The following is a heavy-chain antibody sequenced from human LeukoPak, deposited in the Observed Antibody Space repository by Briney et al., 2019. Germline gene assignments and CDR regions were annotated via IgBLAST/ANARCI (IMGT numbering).Heavy chain of an antibody. Sequence: GGSLRLSCAASGFTFSSYEMNWVRQAPGKGLEWVSYISSSGSTIYYADSVKGRFTISRDNAKNSLYLQVNSLRAEDTAVYYCARDGGTDYSFDYWGLGTLVTVSS. CDR3: ARDGGTDYSFDY. D-gene: IGHD3-10*01. CDR2: ISSSGSTI. CDR1: GFTFSSYE. J-gene: IGHJ4*02. V-gene: IGHV3-48*03.